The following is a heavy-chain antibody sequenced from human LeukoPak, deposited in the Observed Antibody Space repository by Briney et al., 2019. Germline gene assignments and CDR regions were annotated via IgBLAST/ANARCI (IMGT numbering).Heavy chain of an antibody. D-gene: IGHD1-26*01. Sequence: GAAVKVSCKTSGGTFSSYAISWVRQAPGQGLEWMGGIIPIFGTANYAQKFQGRVTIMADKSTSTAYMELSSLRSEDTAVYYCARGVVAKLGGFFYRSSRDYYYYYMDVWGKGTTVTVSS. CDR3: ARGVVAKLGGFFYRSSRDYYYYYMDV. CDR2: IIPIFGTA. V-gene: IGHV1-69*06. J-gene: IGHJ6*03. CDR1: GGTFSSYA.